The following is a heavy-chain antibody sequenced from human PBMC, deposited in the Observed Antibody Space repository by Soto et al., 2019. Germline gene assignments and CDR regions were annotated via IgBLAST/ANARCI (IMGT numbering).Heavy chain of an antibody. Sequence: GGSLRLSCAASGFTFTSHAMSWVRQAPGKGLEWDSTVSNNGGSTYYADSVKGRFTISRDNSKNTLYLQMNSLGADDTAVYYCAKDVGDFWSGSNYWGQGTLVTVSS. J-gene: IGHJ4*02. D-gene: IGHD3-3*01. CDR3: AKDVGDFWSGSNY. CDR1: GFTFTSHA. CDR2: VSNNGGST. V-gene: IGHV3-23*01.